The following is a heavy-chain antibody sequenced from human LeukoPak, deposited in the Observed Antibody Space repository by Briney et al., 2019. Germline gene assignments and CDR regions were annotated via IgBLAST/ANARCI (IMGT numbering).Heavy chain of an antibody. V-gene: IGHV1-18*01. CDR1: GYTFTSYA. CDR3: ARYYGGSDAFDI. D-gene: IGHD4-23*01. CDR2: ISAYNGNT. Sequence: GASVKVSCKASGYTFTSYAMHWVRQAPGQRLEWMGWISAYNGNTNYAQKLQGRVTMTTDTSTSTAYMELRSLRSDDTAVYYCARYYGGSDAFDIWGQGTMVTVSS. J-gene: IGHJ3*02.